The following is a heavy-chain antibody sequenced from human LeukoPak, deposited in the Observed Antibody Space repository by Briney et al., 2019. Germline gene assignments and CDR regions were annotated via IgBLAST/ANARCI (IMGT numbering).Heavy chain of an antibody. CDR3: ASLSSRRSPYGDCLYYYYMDV. D-gene: IGHD4-17*01. V-gene: IGHV3-48*03. J-gene: IGHJ6*03. CDR1: GFTFSSYE. Sequence: GGSLRLSCAASGFTFSSYEMNWVRQAPGKGLEWVSYISSSGSTIYYADSVKGRFTISRGNAKNSLYLQMNSLRAEDTAVYYCASLSSRRSPYGDCLYYYYMDVWGKGTTVTVSS. CDR2: ISSSGSTI.